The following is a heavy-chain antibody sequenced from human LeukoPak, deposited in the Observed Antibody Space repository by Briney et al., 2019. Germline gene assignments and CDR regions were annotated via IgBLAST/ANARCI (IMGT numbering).Heavy chain of an antibody. V-gene: IGHV3-23*01. D-gene: IGHD6-13*01. J-gene: IGHJ4*02. CDR3: AKTRPLDSSSWSHGDY. Sequence: GGSLGLSCVASEFTFSSHAMSWVRQAPGKGLEWVSAISGSGDSTYYGDSVKGRFTISRDNSKNTLYLQMNSLRAEDTAVYYCAKTRPLDSSSWSHGDYWGQGTLVTVSS. CDR2: ISGSGDST. CDR1: EFTFSSHA.